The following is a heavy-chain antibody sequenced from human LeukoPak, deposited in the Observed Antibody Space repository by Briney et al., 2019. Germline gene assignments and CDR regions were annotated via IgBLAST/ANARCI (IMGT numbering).Heavy chain of an antibody. D-gene: IGHD3-10*01. CDR2: ISSSGSAI. CDR3: ARVGGYYYGSGSYYLDY. V-gene: IGHV3-48*03. Sequence: GGSLRLSCAASGFTFSSYEMNWVRQAPGKGLEWVSYISSSGSAIYYADSVKGRFTISRDNSKNTLYLQMNSLRAEDTAVYYCARVGGYYYGSGSYYLDYWGQGTLVTVSS. J-gene: IGHJ4*02. CDR1: GFTFSSYE.